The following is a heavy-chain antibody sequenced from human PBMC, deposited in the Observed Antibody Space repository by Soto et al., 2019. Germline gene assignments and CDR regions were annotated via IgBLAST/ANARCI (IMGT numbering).Heavy chain of an antibody. V-gene: IGHV4-30-2*01. CDR3: AREPTI. Sequence: SETLSLTCAVSGGPISSGGYSWSWIRQPPGKGLEWIGYIYHSGSTYYNPSLKSRVTISVDRSKNQFSLKLSSVTAADTAVYYCAREPTIWGQGTLVTVSS. CDR2: IYHSGST. J-gene: IGHJ4*02. CDR1: GGPISSGGYS. D-gene: IGHD1-26*01.